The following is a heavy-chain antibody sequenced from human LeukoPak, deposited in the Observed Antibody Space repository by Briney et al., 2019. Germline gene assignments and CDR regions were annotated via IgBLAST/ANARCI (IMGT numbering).Heavy chain of an antibody. J-gene: IGHJ4*02. CDR3: ARHAESYYYDSSGYQPIDY. V-gene: IGHV4-4*07. Sequence: SETLSLTCTVSGGSISSYYWSWIRQPAGKGLEWIGRIYTSGSTNYNPSLKSRVTMSVDTSKNQFSLKLSSVTAADTAVYYCARHAESYYYDSSGYQPIDYWGQGTLVTVSS. D-gene: IGHD3-22*01. CDR1: GGSISSYY. CDR2: IYTSGST.